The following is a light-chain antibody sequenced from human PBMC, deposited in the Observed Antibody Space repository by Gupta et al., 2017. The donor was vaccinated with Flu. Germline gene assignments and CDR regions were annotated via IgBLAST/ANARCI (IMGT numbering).Light chain of an antibody. J-gene: IGKJ4*01. CDR1: QSLLHSIGYNY. CDR3: KQSLQTPLT. CDR2: LGS. V-gene: IGKV2-28*01. Sequence: DIVMTQSPLSLPVTPGEPASISCRSSQSLLHSIGYNYLDWYLQKPGQSPQLLIYLGSNRASGVPDRFSGRGSGTDCILNISRVEAEYVGVYYCKQSLQTPLTFGGGTKVEIK.